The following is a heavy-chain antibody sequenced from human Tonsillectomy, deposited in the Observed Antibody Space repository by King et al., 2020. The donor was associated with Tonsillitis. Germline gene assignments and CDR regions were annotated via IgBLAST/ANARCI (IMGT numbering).Heavy chain of an antibody. CDR1: GFTFSRYW. Sequence: VQLVESGGDLVQPGGSLRLSCAASGFTFSRYWMTWVRQAPGKGLEWVANIKQDGSEKYYVDSVKGRFTISRDNAQNSLYLQMNSLRAEDTAVYYCVRARFYGDPTRNSPRPYYFDYWGQGTLVTVSS. D-gene: IGHD4-17*01. V-gene: IGHV3-7*03. J-gene: IGHJ4*02. CDR3: VRARFYGDPTRNSPRPYYFDY. CDR2: IKQDGSEK.